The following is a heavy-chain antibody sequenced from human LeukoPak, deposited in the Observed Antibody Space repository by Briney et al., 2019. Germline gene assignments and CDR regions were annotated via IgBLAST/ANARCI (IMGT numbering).Heavy chain of an antibody. CDR3: ARDHESRGTEA. V-gene: IGHV4-34*01. D-gene: IGHD1-1*01. CDR1: GGSFSGYY. Sequence: SETLSLTCAVYGGSFSGYYWSWIRQPPGKGLEWIGEINHSGSTNYNPSLKSRVTISVDTSKNQFSLKLSSVTAEDTAVYYCARDHESRGTEAWGQGTLVTVSS. J-gene: IGHJ5*02. CDR2: INHSGST.